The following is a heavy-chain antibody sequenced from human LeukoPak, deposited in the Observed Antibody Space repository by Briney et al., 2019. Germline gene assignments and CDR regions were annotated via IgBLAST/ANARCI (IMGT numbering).Heavy chain of an antibody. D-gene: IGHD2-15*01. J-gene: IGHJ3*02. Sequence: GGSRRLSCAASGFTFDDYGMSWVRQAPGKGLELVSGINWNGGSTGYADSVKGRFTISRDNAKNSLYLQMNSLRAEDTALYYCARDRRIVVVVPDAFDIWGQGTMVTVSS. V-gene: IGHV3-20*04. CDR2: INWNGGST. CDR1: GFTFDDYG. CDR3: ARDRRIVVVVPDAFDI.